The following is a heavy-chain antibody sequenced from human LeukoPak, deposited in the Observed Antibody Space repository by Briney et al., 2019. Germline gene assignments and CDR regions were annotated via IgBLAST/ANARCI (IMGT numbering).Heavy chain of an antibody. V-gene: IGHV5-51*01. CDR1: GYNFSNYW. D-gene: IGHD2-15*01. Sequence: GESLKISCQGFGYNFSNYWIGWVRQLPGKGLEWMEIIHPGDSSTRYSPSLQGQVTILSDKSINTAYLQWSSLKASDTAMYYCARRQCSGGSCYYFASWGQGTLVTVSS. CDR2: IHPGDSST. CDR3: ARRQCSGGSCYYFAS. J-gene: IGHJ4*02.